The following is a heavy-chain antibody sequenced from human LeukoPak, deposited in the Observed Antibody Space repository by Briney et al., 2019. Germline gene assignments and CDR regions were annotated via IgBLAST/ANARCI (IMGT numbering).Heavy chain of an antibody. Sequence: GESLKISCKGSGYTFTTSWIGWVRQMPGKGLEWMGIIDPGDSDTIYSPSFQGQVTISADKSISTAYLQWSSLKASDTAMYYCARIVDTSGYSDFDYWGQGTLVTVSS. J-gene: IGHJ4*02. CDR1: GYTFTTSW. CDR2: IDPGDSDT. V-gene: IGHV5-51*01. CDR3: ARIVDTSGYSDFDY. D-gene: IGHD3-22*01.